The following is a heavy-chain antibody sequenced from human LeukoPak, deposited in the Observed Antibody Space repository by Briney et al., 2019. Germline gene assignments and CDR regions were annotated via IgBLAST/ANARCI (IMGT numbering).Heavy chain of an antibody. CDR3: ARGVYSGTYYAWYYFDY. J-gene: IGHJ4*02. V-gene: IGHV4-30-4*07. Sequence: PSETLSLTCAVSGGSISSGGYSWSWIRQPPGKGLEWIGYIYYSGSTNYNPSLKSRVTISVDTSKNQFSLKLTSVTAADTAVYYCARGVYSGTYYAWYYFDYWGQGTLVTVSS. CDR1: GGSISSGGYS. CDR2: IYYSGST. D-gene: IGHD1-26*01.